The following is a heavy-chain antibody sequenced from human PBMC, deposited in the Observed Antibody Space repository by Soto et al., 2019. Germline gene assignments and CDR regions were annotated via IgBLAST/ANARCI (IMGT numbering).Heavy chain of an antibody. J-gene: IGHJ3*02. CDR2: IYYSGST. D-gene: IGHD2-15*01. V-gene: IGHV4-61*01. CDR3: ARDSCSGGSCYSPLVAFDI. CDR1: GGSVSSGSYY. Sequence: KPSETLSLTCTVSGGSVSSGSYYWSWIRQPPGKGLEWIGYIYYSGSTNYNPSLKSRVTISVDTSKNQFSLKLSSVTAADTAVYYCARDSCSGGSCYSPLVAFDIWGQGTMVTVSS.